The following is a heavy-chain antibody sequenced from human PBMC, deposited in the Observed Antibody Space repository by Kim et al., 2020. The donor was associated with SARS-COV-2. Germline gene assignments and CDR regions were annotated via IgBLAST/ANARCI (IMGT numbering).Heavy chain of an antibody. J-gene: IGHJ4*02. D-gene: IGHD3-10*01. CDR1: GFTFSSYA. CDR2: ISGSGGST. V-gene: IGHV3-23*01. CDR3: AKDSSLYGSGSYYRGTFDY. Sequence: GGSLRLSCAASGFTFSSYAMSWVRQAPGKGLEWVSAISGSGGSTYYADSVKGRFTISRDNSKNTLYLQMNSLRAEDTAVYYCAKDSSLYGSGSYYRGTFDYWGQGTLVTVSS.